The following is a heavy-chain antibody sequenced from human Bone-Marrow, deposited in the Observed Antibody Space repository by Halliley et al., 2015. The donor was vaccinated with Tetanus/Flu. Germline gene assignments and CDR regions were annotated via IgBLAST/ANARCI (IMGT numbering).Heavy chain of an antibody. CDR2: SGGDT. CDR3: VRDSATYHRPNDVVDSFDI. J-gene: IGHJ3*02. D-gene: IGHD2-8*01. V-gene: IGHV3-23*01. Sequence: SGGDTAYADSVKGRFTISRDNSKNSLYLQMNTLRGEDTAHYYCVRDSATYHRPNDVVDSFDIWGQGTMVTVSS.